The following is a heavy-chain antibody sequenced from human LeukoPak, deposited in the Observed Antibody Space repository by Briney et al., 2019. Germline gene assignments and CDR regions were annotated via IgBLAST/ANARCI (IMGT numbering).Heavy chain of an antibody. V-gene: IGHV3-21*01. D-gene: IGHD6-19*01. CDR2: ISSSSSYI. CDR3: ARVSGKYSSGWYRYVDY. Sequence: GGSLRLSCAASGFTFSSYSMNWVRQAPGKGLEWVSSISSSSSYIYYADSVKGRFTISRDNAKNSLYLQMNSLRAEDTAVYYCARVSGKYSSGWYRYVDYWGQGTLVTVSS. J-gene: IGHJ4*02. CDR1: GFTFSSYS.